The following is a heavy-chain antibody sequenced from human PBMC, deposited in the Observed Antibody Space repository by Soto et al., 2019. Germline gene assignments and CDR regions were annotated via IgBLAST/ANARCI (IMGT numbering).Heavy chain of an antibody. CDR2: VYYTGST. CDR1: GGSISGSY. CDR3: ARSVAVPGAHIDY. V-gene: IGHV4-59*01. J-gene: IGHJ4*02. D-gene: IGHD6-19*01. Sequence: SETLSLTCSVSGGSISGSYWSWIRQSPRKGLEWLGYVYYTGSTNYSPSLRSRVSISVDTSKDEFSLRLSSVTAADTAVYFCARSVAVPGAHIDYWGQGTQVTAPQ.